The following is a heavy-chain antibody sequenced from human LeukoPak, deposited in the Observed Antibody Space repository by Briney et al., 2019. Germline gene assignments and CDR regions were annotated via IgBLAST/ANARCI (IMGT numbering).Heavy chain of an antibody. V-gene: IGHV3-23*01. Sequence: GGSLRLSCAASGFTFSSYGMSWVRQAPGKGLEWVSAISGSGGSTYYADSVKGRFTISRDNSKNTLYLQMNSLRAEDTAVYYCAKGGASSRIAAAGKIYYWGQGTLVTVSS. D-gene: IGHD6-13*01. CDR3: AKGGASSRIAAAGKIYY. CDR2: ISGSGGST. J-gene: IGHJ4*02. CDR1: GFTFSSYG.